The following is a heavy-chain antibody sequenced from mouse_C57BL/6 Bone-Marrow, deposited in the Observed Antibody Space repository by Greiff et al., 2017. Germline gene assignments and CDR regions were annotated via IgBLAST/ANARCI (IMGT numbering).Heavy chain of an antibody. D-gene: IGHD2-3*01. J-gene: IGHJ1*03. CDR1: GYAFTNYL. V-gene: IGHV1-54*01. CDR3: ARDYDGYNWYFDV. Sequence: VQLQQSGAELVRPGTSVKVSCKASGYAFTNYLIEWVKQRPGQGLEWIGVINPGSGGTNYNEKFKGKATLTADKSSSTAYMQLSSLTSEDSAVYFCARDYDGYNWYFDVWGTRTTVTVSS. CDR2: INPGSGGT.